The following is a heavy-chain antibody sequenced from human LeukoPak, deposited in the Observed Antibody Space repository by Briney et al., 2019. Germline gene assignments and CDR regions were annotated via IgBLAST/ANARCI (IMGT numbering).Heavy chain of an antibody. Sequence: SETLSLTCTVSGGSISSYYWSWIRQPPGKGLEWIGYIYYSGSTNYNPSLKSRVTISADTSKSQFSLKLSSVTAADTAVYYCARVFQGYYFDYWGQGTLVTVSS. J-gene: IGHJ4*02. CDR3: ARVFQGYYFDY. CDR1: GGSISSYY. CDR2: IYYSGST. V-gene: IGHV4-59*01. D-gene: IGHD2/OR15-2a*01.